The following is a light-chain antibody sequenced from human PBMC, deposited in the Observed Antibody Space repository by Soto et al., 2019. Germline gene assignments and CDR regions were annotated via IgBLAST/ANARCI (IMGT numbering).Light chain of an antibody. CDR2: EGS. CDR1: SSDVGSSNL. J-gene: IGLJ1*01. Sequence: QSVLTQPASVSGSPGQSITISCTGTSSDVGSSNLVSWYQQYPGKAPKLIIYEGSRRPSGVSGRFSGSKSGNTASLTISGLQAEDEADYYCCSYAGSYVFGTVTNLTV. V-gene: IGLV2-23*01. CDR3: CSYAGSYV.